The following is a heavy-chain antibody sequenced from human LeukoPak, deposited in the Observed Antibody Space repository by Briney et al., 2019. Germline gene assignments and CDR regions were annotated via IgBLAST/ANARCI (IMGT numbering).Heavy chain of an antibody. D-gene: IGHD2-2*01. J-gene: IGHJ4*02. CDR3: ARGPPDSTSSDY. CDR2: VRPQKGDS. V-gene: IGHV1-8*01. CDR1: GHSFTSYD. Sequence: ASVKLSCKTSGHSFTSYDVMWVRQAAGQGLEWIGWVRPQKGDSGYAQKCQDRVTMIRDTSTSTVYMEMKSLTFEDTAVYFCARGPPDSTSSDYWGQGTLVTVSS.